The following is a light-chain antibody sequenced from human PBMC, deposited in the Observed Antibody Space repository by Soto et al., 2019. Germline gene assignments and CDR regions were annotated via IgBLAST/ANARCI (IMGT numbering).Light chain of an antibody. Sequence: QSALPQPASVSGSPGQSITISCTGTSSDVGGYNYVSWYQHHPGKAPKLMIYDVANRPSGVSNRFSGSKSGNTASLTISGLQAEDEADYYCNSYTSSSTYVFGTGTKVTVL. V-gene: IGLV2-14*03. CDR2: DVA. J-gene: IGLJ1*01. CDR3: NSYTSSSTYV. CDR1: SSDVGGYNY.